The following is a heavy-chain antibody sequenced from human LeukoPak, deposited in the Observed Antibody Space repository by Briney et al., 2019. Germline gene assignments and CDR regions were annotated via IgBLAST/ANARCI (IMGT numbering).Heavy chain of an antibody. CDR3: ARVAWELLPEYYFDY. J-gene: IGHJ4*02. D-gene: IGHD1-26*01. V-gene: IGHV3-11*04. CDR1: GFTFSDYY. CDR2: IPSIGNTI. Sequence: GGSLRLSCAASGFTFSDYYMSWIRQAPGKGLEWVSYIPSIGNTIYCADSVKGRSTISRDNAKNSVYLQMNSLRAEDTAVYYCARVAWELLPEYYFDYWGPGTLVTVSS.